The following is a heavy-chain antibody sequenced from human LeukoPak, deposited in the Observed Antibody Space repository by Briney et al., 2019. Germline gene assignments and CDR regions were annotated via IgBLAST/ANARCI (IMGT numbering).Heavy chain of an antibody. J-gene: IGHJ6*03. D-gene: IGHD2-2*01. CDR3: ARRLYCSSTSCSTIYYMDV. CDR1: GGSISSSSYY. CDR2: IYYSGST. V-gene: IGHV4-39*01. Sequence: SETLSLTCTVPGGSISSSSYYWGWIRQPPGKGLEWIGSIYYSGSTYYNPSLKSRVTISVDTSKNQFSLKLSSVTAADTAVYYCARRLYCSSTSCSTIYYMDVWGKGTTVTVSS.